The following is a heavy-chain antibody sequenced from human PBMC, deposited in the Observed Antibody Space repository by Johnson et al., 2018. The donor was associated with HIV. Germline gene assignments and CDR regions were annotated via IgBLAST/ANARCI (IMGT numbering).Heavy chain of an antibody. CDR3: STGDIVVVAGAMLLPLHDAFDI. Sequence: VQLVESGGGVVQPGMSLRVSCAASGFTFSNAWMNWVRQAPGKGLEWVGRIKSESDGGTTDYPTPVKGRFTIPREDSKNMLYLEMNSLKIEDTAVYYCSTGDIVVVAGAMLLPLHDAFDIWGQGTMVTVSS. CDR2: IKSESDGGTT. CDR1: GFTFSNAW. V-gene: IGHV3-15*01. J-gene: IGHJ3*02. D-gene: IGHD2-15*01.